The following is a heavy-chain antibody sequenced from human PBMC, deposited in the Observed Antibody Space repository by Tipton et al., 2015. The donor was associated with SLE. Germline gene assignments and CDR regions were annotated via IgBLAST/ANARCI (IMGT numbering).Heavy chain of an antibody. V-gene: IGHV4-39*07. CDR2: IYYSGST. CDR3: ARTYYDFWSGYPDEGAFDI. D-gene: IGHD3-3*01. J-gene: IGHJ3*02. CDR1: GGSISSSSYY. Sequence: TLSLTCTVSGGSISSSSYYWGWIRQPPGKGLEWIGSIYYSGSTNYNPSLKSRVTISVDTSKNQFSLKLSSVTAADTAVYYCARTYYDFWSGYPDEGAFDIWGQGTMVTVSS.